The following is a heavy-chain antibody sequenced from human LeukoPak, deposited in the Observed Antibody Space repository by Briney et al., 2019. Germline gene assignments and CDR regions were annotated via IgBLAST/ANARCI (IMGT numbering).Heavy chain of an antibody. CDR2: IHYSGTT. V-gene: IGHV4-39*01. D-gene: IGHD3-9*01. CDR3: ARHDYDILTGYLVSYYFDY. CDR1: GGSISSGNYY. J-gene: IGHJ4*02. Sequence: PSETLSLTCTVSGGSISSGNYYWGWIRQPPGKGLDWIASIHYSGTTYYNPSLKSRVTISVDTSKNQFSLKLSSVTAADTAVYYCARHDYDILTGYLVSYYFDYWGQGTLVTVSS.